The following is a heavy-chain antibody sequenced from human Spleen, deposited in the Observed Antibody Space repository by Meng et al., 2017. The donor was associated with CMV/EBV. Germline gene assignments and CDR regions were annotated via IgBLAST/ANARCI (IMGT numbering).Heavy chain of an antibody. CDR3: ARAAVSGFWSGYEYYFDY. CDR1: FTVSSNY. CDR2: IYSGGST. D-gene: IGHD3-3*01. J-gene: IGHJ4*02. V-gene: IGHV3-53*01. Sequence: FTVSSNYMSWVRQAPGKGLEWVSVIYSGGSTYYADSVKGRFTISRDNSKNTLYLQMNSLRAEDTAVYYCARAAVSGFWSGYEYYFDYWGQGTLVTVSS.